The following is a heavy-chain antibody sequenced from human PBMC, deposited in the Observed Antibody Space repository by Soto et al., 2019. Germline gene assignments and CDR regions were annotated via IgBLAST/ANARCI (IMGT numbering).Heavy chain of an antibody. CDR3: ARDSPPSDY. CDR1: GYTFSSYA. J-gene: IGHJ4*02. CDR2: ISAYSGNT. Sequence: QVQLVQSGAEVKKPGASVKVSCKASGYTFSSYAITWVRQAPGQGLEWMAWISAYSGNTNYAQKFQGRVTMTTDTSTNTAYMERRSLSSDDTAVYYCARDSPPSDYWGQGTLVTVSS. V-gene: IGHV1-18*01.